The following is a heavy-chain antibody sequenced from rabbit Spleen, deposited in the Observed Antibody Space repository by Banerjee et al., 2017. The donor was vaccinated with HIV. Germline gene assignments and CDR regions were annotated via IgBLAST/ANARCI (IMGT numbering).Heavy chain of an antibody. CDR2: IYTGSGST. J-gene: IGHJ3*01. V-gene: IGHV1S45*01. D-gene: IGHD8-1*01. Sequence: QEQLVESGGDLVKPGASLTLTCTTSGFTISSSDYMCWVRQAPGKGLEWIGCIYTGSGSTYYASWAKGRFTITRSTSLNTVTLQMTSLTGADTATYFCARDTGSSFSSYGMDLWGQGTLVTVS. CDR3: ARDTGSSFSSYGMDL. CDR1: GFTISSSDY.